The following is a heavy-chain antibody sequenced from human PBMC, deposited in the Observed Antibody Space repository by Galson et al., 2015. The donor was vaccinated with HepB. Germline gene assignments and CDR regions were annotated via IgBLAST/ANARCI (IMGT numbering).Heavy chain of an antibody. V-gene: IGHV2-70*11. CDR3: ARTRLEGEVVDY. J-gene: IGHJ4*02. CDR1: GFSLSTSGMC. D-gene: IGHD3-10*01. Sequence: PALVKPTQTLTLTCTFSGFSLSTSGMCVSWIRQPPGKALEWLARIDWDDDKYYGTSLKTRLTISKDTSKNQVVLTMTNMDPVDTATYYCARTRLEGEVVDYWGQGTLVTVSS. CDR2: IDWDDDK.